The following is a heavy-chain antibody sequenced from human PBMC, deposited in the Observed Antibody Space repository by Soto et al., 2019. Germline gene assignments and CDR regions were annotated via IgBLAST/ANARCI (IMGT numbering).Heavy chain of an antibody. D-gene: IGHD3-3*01. Sequence: TSETLSLTCAVYGGSFSGYYWSWIRQPPGKGLEWIGEINHSGSTNYNPSLKSRVTISVDTSKNQFSLKLSSVTAADTAVYYCARHYRVLRFLEWSQNPYYYYYYGMDVWGQGTTVT. CDR3: ARHYRVLRFLEWSQNPYYYYYYGMDV. CDR2: INHSGST. J-gene: IGHJ6*02. CDR1: GGSFSGYY. V-gene: IGHV4-34*01.